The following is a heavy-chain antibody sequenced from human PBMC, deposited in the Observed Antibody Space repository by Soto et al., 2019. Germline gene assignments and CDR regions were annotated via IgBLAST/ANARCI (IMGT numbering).Heavy chain of an antibody. CDR2: ISGSGGST. CDR1: GFTFSSYA. D-gene: IGHD5-18*01. CDR3: AKESQAMCPNYYYYGMEV. V-gene: IGHV3-23*01. J-gene: IGHJ6*02. Sequence: GGSLRLSCAASGFTFSSYAMSWVRQAPGKGLEWVSAISGSGGSTYYADSVKGRFTISRDNSKNTLYLQMNSLRAEDTAVYYCAKESQAMCPNYYYYGMEVWGQGTTVPVSS.